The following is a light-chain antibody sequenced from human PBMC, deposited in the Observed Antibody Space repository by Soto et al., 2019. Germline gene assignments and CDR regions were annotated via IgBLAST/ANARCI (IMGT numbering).Light chain of an antibody. Sequence: DVQMTQSPSSLSASAGDRVPITCRASQGIHNAVAWYQQKPGRPPKLLMYAASTVQPGVPSRFSARGYGTDFTFRISSIQHEDVATYYFQKYDSGIRTFGGGTTVEIK. J-gene: IGKJ4*01. CDR1: QGIHNA. V-gene: IGKV1-27*01. CDR3: QKYDSGIRT. CDR2: AAS.